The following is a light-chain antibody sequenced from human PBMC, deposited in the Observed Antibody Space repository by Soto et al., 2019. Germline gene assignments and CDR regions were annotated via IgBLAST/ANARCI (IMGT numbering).Light chain of an antibody. J-gene: IGKJ4*01. V-gene: IGKV1-5*03. CDR3: QQYNSYSGLT. CDR2: TAA. Sequence: DIQMTQSPSTLSASVGDRVTITCRASQSISGWLAWYQQKPGKAPKLLIHTAATLDSGVPSRFSGSGSGTQFTLTISSLQPDDFATYYCQQYNSYSGLTFGGGTKVEIK. CDR1: QSISGW.